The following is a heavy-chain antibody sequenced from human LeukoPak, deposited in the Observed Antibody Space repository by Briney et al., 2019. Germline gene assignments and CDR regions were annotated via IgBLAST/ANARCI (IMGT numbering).Heavy chain of an antibody. CDR2: IFYSAST. Sequence: SETLSFTSSVSGVSISSYYWNWIRQPPGKGLKRIGNIFYSASTSYNPSLKRRATISVVTSKSQFSLKLSSVTAVDTAVYYCASTHYRSVTYYNRDSYYFDSWGQGTLVTVSS. CDR1: GVSISSYY. D-gene: IGHD3-10*01. V-gene: IGHV4-59*01. CDR3: ASTHYRSVTYYNRDSYYFDS. J-gene: IGHJ4*02.